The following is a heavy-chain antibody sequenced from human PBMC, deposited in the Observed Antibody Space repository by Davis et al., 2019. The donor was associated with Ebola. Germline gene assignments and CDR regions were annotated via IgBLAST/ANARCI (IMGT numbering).Heavy chain of an antibody. CDR2: INPNSGGT. CDR3: ARVPKSSSFETFPRYNWFDP. Sequence: ASVKVSCKASGYTFTGYYMHWVRQAPGQGLEWMGWINPNSGGTNYAQKFQGRVTMTRDTSISTAYMELSRLRSDDTAVYYCARVPKSSSFETFPRYNWFDPWGQGTLVTVSS. D-gene: IGHD6-6*01. J-gene: IGHJ5*02. CDR1: GYTFTGYY. V-gene: IGHV1-2*02.